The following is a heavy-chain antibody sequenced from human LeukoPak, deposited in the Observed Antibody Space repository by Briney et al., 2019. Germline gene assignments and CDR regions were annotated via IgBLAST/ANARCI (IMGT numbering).Heavy chain of an antibody. CDR3: ARAVAAADSY. CDR2: TYYRSKWFN. J-gene: IGHJ4*02. CDR1: GDTVSSNSAA. D-gene: IGHD6-13*01. Sequence: SQTLSLTCAISGDTVSSNSAAWIWIRQSPSRGLEWLGRTYYRSKWFNDSAVSVKSRIIITPDTSKNQFSLQLNSVTPEDTAVYSCARAVAAADSYWGRGTLVTVSS. V-gene: IGHV6-1*01.